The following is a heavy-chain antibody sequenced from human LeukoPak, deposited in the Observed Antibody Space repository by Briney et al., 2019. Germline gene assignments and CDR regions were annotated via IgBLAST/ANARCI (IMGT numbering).Heavy chain of an antibody. CDR3: ARFGELSTYYFDY. J-gene: IGHJ4*02. Sequence: GESLKISCKGFGYSFTSYWIGWVRQMPGKGLEWMGIIYPGDSDTRYSPSVQGQVTISTDQSISTAYLQWSSLKASDTAMYYCARFGELSTYYFDYWGQGTLVTVSS. CDR2: IYPGDSDT. CDR1: GYSFTSYW. V-gene: IGHV5-51*01. D-gene: IGHD3-10*01.